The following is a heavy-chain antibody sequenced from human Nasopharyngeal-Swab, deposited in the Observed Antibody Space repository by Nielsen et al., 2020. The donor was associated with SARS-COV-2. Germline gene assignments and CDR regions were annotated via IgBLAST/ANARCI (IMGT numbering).Heavy chain of an antibody. D-gene: IGHD3-3*01. CDR2: ISGSGGST. J-gene: IGHJ6*03. V-gene: IGHV3-23*01. CDR3: AKDLKPMYYGFWSGYYTDYYYYMDV. Sequence: WIRQPPGKGLEWVSAISGSGGSTYYADSVKGRFTISRDNSKNTLYLQMNSLRAEDTAVYYCAKDLKPMYYGFWSGYYTDYYYYMDVWGKGTTVTVSS.